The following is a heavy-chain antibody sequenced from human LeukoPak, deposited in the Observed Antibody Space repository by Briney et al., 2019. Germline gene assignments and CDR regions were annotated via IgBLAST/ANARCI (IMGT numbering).Heavy chain of an antibody. D-gene: IGHD3-22*01. CDR1: GFTFSIYE. CDR2: ISHTGDTM. Sequence: GGSLRLSCAASGFTFSIYEMNWVRQAPGKGLEYLSYISHTGDTMFYADSVKGRFTISRDNTKNTLYLQMSSLRAEDTAVYYCAKDRGNYYDTPRFDPWGQGTLVTVSS. V-gene: IGHV3-48*03. J-gene: IGHJ5*02. CDR3: AKDRGNYYDTPRFDP.